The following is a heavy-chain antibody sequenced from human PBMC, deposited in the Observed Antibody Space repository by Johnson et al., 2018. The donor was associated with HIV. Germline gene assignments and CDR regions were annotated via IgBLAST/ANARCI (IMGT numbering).Heavy chain of an antibody. V-gene: IGHV3-30*03. CDR3: ARDLLSSHLYAFDI. CDR2: ISYDGRNK. Sequence: QVQLVESGGGLVQPGGSLRLSCAASGFTFSDYGLPWVRQAPGEGLEWVAVISYDGRNKYYADSVQGRFTISRHNSKNTLYLQMNSLRAEDTAVYYCARDLLSSHLYAFDIWGQGTMVTVSS. J-gene: IGHJ3*02. CDR1: GFTFSDYG. D-gene: IGHD3-10*01.